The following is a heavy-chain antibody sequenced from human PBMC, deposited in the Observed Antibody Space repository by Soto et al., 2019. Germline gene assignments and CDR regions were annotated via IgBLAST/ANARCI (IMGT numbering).Heavy chain of an antibody. J-gene: IGHJ6*02. D-gene: IGHD1-26*01. CDR3: ARTRSAWSDFHYYSLDV. V-gene: IGHV3-30*03. CDR1: GFTFNSYG. Sequence: QVQLVESGGGVVQPGRSVRLSCAASGFTFNSYGMHWVRQGPGNGLEWVAFISYDSTKTYYADSVKGRFTISRDNSNSALYVQMNSLTGEDTAVYYCARTRSAWSDFHYYSLDVWGQGTTVTVSS. CDR2: ISYDSTKT.